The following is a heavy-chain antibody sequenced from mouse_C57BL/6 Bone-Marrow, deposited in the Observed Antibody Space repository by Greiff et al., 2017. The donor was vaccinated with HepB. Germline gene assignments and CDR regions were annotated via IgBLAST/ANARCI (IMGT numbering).Heavy chain of an antibody. V-gene: IGHV1-18*01. CDR1: GYTFTDYN. CDR2: INPNNGGT. Sequence: VHVKQSGPELVKPGASVKIPCKASGYTFTDYNMDWVKQSHGKSLEWIGDINPNNGGTIYNQKFKGKATLTVDKSSSTAYMELRSLTSEDTEVYYCARSGGYYVRFAYWGQGTLVTVSA. D-gene: IGHD2-3*01. J-gene: IGHJ3*01. CDR3: ARSGGYYVRFAY.